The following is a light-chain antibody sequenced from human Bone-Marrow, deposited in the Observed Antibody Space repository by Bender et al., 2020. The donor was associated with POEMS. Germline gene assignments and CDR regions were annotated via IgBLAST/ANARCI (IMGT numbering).Light chain of an antibody. CDR1: SSDVGRYNY. V-gene: IGLV2-23*02. J-gene: IGLJ3*02. CDR3: CSYAGDTTV. CDR2: EVN. Sequence: QSALTQPASVSGSPGQSITISCTGTSSDVGRYNYVSWYQQHPGKAPKLMISEVNKRPSGVSNRFSGSKSGNTASLTISGLQADDEADYYCCSYAGDTTVFGGGTKLTVL.